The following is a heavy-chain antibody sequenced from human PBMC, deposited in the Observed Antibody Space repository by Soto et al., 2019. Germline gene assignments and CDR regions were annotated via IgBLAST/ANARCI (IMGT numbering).Heavy chain of an antibody. CDR3: ARSGQSAYGDSHFDY. CDR1: GGTFSSYT. Sequence: SVKVSCKASGGTFSSYTISWVRQAPGQGLEWLGRIIPILGIANYAQKFQGRVTITADKSASTAYMELSSLRSEDTAVYYCARSGQSAYGDSHFDYWGQGTLVTVSS. D-gene: IGHD4-17*01. V-gene: IGHV1-69*02. CDR2: IIPILGIA. J-gene: IGHJ4*02.